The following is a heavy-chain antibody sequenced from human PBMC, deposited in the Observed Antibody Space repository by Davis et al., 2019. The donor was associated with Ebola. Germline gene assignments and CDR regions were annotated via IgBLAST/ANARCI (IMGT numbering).Heavy chain of an antibody. CDR3: ATSLHDCVYGMDV. V-gene: IGHV1-24*01. CDR1: GYTLTELS. Sequence: ASVKVSCKVSGYTLTELSMHWVRQAPGKGLEWMGGFDPEDGETISAQKFQGRVTMTEDTSTDTAYMELSSLRSEDAAVYYCATSLHDCVYGMDVWGQGTTVTVSS. J-gene: IGHJ6*02. CDR2: FDPEDGET. D-gene: IGHD2-21*02.